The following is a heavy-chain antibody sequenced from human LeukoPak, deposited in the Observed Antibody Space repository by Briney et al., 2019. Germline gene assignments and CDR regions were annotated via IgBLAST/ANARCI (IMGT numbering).Heavy chain of an antibody. D-gene: IGHD3-3*01. V-gene: IGHV3-23*01. CDR2: ISGSGGST. CDR3: AKRGRVPGVVDH. J-gene: IGHJ4*02. Sequence: GGSLRPSRAASGFTFSGFAMSWVRQAPGEGLEWVSAISGSGGSTSYADSVKGRFIISRDNSKNTMSLQMISLRAEDTAVYYCAKRGRVPGVVDHWGQGTLVTVSS. CDR1: GFTFSGFA.